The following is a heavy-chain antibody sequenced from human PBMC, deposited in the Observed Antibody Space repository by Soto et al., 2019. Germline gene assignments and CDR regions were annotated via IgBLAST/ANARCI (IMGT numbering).Heavy chain of an antibody. CDR1: GFSFSDYY. Sequence: PGGSLRLSCAASGFSFSDYYMSWIRQAPGKGLEWVSYISSSGSTIYYADSVKGRFTISRDNAKNTLYLQMNSLRAEDTAVYYCARDGGCRDGYTVGCNWFDPWGQGTLVTVSS. CDR3: ARDGGCRDGYTVGCNWFDP. CDR2: ISSSGSTI. D-gene: IGHD5-12*01. V-gene: IGHV3-11*04. J-gene: IGHJ5*02.